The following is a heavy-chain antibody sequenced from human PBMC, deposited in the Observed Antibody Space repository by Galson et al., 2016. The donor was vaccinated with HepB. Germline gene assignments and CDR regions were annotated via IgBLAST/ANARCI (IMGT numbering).Heavy chain of an antibody. V-gene: IGHV3-30*04. CDR2: ISDDGTKQ. J-gene: IGHJ6*02. D-gene: IGHD2-2*01. Sequence: SLRLSCAAFGFSFSKYNMHWVRQTPGKGLEWLAVISDDGTKQHYADSVKGRSTISRDNSKNTLYLQMNSLRVEEAALYYCAREYCLTTTCYPLGMDVWGQGTTVTVSS. CDR1: GFSFSKYN. CDR3: AREYCLTTTCYPLGMDV.